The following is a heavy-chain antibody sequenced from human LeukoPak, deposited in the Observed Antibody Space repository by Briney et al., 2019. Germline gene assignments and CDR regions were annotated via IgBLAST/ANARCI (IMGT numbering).Heavy chain of an antibody. V-gene: IGHV4-61*02. J-gene: IGHJ4*02. CDR1: GGSISSGSYY. Sequence: SQTLSLTCTVSGGSISSGSYYWSWIRQPAGKGLEWIGRIYTSGSTNYNPSLKSRVTISVDTSKNQFSLKLSSVTAADTAVYYCARGKDYYDSSGYFHLYYFDYWGQGTLVTVSS. CDR2: IYTSGST. D-gene: IGHD3-22*01. CDR3: ARGKDYYDSSGYFHLYYFDY.